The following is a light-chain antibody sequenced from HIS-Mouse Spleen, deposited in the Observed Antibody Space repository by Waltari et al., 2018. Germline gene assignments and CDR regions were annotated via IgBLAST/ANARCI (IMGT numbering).Light chain of an antibody. CDR3: CSYAGSSTVV. CDR1: RSDVGRYNL. V-gene: IGLV2-23*01. CDR2: EGS. Sequence: QSALTQPASVSGSPGQSITISCPRTRSDVGRYNLVPWYQQHPGKAPKLMIYEGSKRPSGVSNRFSGSKSGNTASLTISGLQAEDEADYYCCSYAGSSTVVFGGGTKLTVL. J-gene: IGLJ2*01.